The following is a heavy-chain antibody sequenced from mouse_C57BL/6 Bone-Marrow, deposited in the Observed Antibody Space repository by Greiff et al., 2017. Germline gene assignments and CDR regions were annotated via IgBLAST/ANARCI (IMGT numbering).Heavy chain of an antibody. D-gene: IGHD1-1*01. V-gene: IGHV3-6*01. CDR1: GYSITSGYY. CDR2: ISYDGSN. Sequence: EVKLMESGPGLVKPSQSLSLTCSVTGYSITSGYYWNWIRQFPGNKLEWMGYISYDGSNNYNPSLKNRISITRDTSKNQFFLKLNSVTTEDTATYYCARAPSGYGSSYYFPYWYCDVWGTGTTVTVSS. CDR3: ARAPSGYGSSYYFPYWYCDV. J-gene: IGHJ1*03.